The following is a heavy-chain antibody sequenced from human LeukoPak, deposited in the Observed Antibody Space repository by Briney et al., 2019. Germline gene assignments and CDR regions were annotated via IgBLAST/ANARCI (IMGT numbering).Heavy chain of an antibody. CDR1: GFTFYVYP. D-gene: IGHD3-22*01. Sequence: GGSLTLSCAASGFTFYVYPMHWVRDARGGGVEEVAGISWNSGSIDYADSVKGRFTVSRDNAKYSLYLQMNSLRAEDTALYYCAKGKYYYDSSGYLWFDPWGQGTLVTVSS. CDR3: AKGKYYYDSSGYLWFDP. J-gene: IGHJ5*02. V-gene: IGHV3-9*01. CDR2: ISWNSGSI.